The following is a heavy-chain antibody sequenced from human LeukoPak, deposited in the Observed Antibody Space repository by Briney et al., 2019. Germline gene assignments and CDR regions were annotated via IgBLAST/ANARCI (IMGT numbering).Heavy chain of an antibody. D-gene: IGHD3-10*01. CDR3: AKDKRVRYYGSGSYYTPDAFDI. CDR1: GFTFSSYG. CDR2: IRYDGSNK. J-gene: IGHJ3*02. V-gene: IGHV3-30*02. Sequence: GGSLRLSCAASGFTFSSYGMHWVRQAPGKGLEWVAFIRYDGSNKYYADSVKGRFTISRDNSKNTLYLQMNSLRAEDTAVYYCAKDKRVRYYGSGSYYTPDAFDIWGQGTMVIVSS.